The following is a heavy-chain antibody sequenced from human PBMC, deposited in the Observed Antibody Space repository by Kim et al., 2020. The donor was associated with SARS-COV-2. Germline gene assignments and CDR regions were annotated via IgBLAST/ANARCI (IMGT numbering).Heavy chain of an antibody. CDR1: GLTVSSNY. V-gene: IGHV3-53*01. Sequence: GGSLRLSCAASGLTVSSNYMSWVRQAPGKGLEWVSVIYSGGGSTYYADSVKGRFTLSRDNSKNTLYLQMNSLRAEDTAVYYCARGYCSGGSCYSFDHWGQGTLVTVSS. J-gene: IGHJ4*02. CDR3: ARGYCSGGSCYSFDH. D-gene: IGHD2-15*01. CDR2: IYSGGGST.